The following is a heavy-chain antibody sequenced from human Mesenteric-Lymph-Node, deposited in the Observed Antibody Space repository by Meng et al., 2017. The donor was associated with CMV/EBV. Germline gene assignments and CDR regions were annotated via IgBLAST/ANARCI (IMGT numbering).Heavy chain of an antibody. Sequence: SETLSLTCTVSGGSLSSGSYYWSWIRQPPGKGLEWIGYIYYSGSTNYNPSLKSRVTISVDTSKNQFSLKLSSVTAADTAVYYCARGPYYDFWSGYLEGNYYYYGYCDSWGQGTLVTVSS. J-gene: IGHJ4*02. V-gene: IGHV4-61*01. CDR1: GGSLSSGSYY. D-gene: IGHD3-3*01. CDR2: IYYSGST. CDR3: ARGPYYDFWSGYLEGNYYYYGYCDS.